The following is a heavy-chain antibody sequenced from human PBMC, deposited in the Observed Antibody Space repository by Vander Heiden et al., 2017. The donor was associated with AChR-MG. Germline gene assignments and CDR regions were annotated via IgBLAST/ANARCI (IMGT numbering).Heavy chain of an antibody. V-gene: IGHV1-18*01. D-gene: IGHD3-3*01. Sequence: QVQLVQSGAEVKKPGASVKVSCKASGYTFTSYGISWVRQARGQGLEWMGWISAYNGNTNYAQKLQGRVTMTTDTSTSTAYMELRSLRSDDTAVYYCARAHYDFWRRINWFDPWGQGTLVTVSS. CDR3: ARAHYDFWRRINWFDP. J-gene: IGHJ5*02. CDR2: ISAYNGNT. CDR1: GYTFTSYG.